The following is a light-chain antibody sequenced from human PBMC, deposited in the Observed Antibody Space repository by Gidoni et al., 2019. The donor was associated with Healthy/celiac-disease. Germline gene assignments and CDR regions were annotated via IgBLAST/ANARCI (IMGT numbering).Light chain of an antibody. CDR3: QQCYSTPRT. Sequence: DIAMTQSPDSLAVSLGERATINCKASQSALDSSNNKNYLAWYQQKPGQPPKLLIYWASTRESGVPDRFSGSGSGTDFTLTISSLQAEDVAVYYCQQCYSTPRTFGQGTKVEIK. V-gene: IGKV4-1*01. CDR2: WAS. J-gene: IGKJ1*01. CDR1: QSALDSSNNKNY.